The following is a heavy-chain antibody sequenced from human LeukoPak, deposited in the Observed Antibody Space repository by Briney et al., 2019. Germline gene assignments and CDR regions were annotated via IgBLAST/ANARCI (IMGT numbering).Heavy chain of an antibody. V-gene: IGHV5-51*01. Sequence: GESLKISCKGSGYIFTSYWIGWVRQMPGKGLELMGIIYPGNSNTRYSPSFQGQVTISADKSIRTAYLQWSSLKASDTAMYYCARKGIAAVVDYWGQGTLVTVSS. J-gene: IGHJ4*02. CDR1: GYIFTSYW. D-gene: IGHD6-13*01. CDR2: IYPGNSNT. CDR3: ARKGIAAVVDY.